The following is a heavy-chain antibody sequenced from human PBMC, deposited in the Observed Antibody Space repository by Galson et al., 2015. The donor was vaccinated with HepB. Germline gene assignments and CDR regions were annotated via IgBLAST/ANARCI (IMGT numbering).Heavy chain of an antibody. CDR3: ARGLCSGGSCYYKPNYYYYYGMDV. CDR1: GGSLSGYY. D-gene: IGHD2-15*01. V-gene: IGHV4-34*01. Sequence: ETLSLTCAVYGGSLSGYYWSWIRQPPGKGLEWIGEINHSGSTNYNPSLKSRVTISVDTSKNQFSLKLSSVTAADTAVYYCARGLCSGGSCYYKPNYYYYYGMDVWGQGTTVTVSS. CDR2: INHSGST. J-gene: IGHJ6*02.